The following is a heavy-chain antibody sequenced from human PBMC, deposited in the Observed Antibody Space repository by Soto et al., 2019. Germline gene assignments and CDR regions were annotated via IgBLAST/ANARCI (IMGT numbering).Heavy chain of an antibody. CDR2: IRSKANSYAT. J-gene: IGHJ5*02. CDR3: TILAPGFDP. V-gene: IGHV3-73*01. CDR1: GFTFSGYA. Sequence: GGSLRLSCAASGFTFSGYAMHWVRQASGKGLEWVGRIRSKANSYATAYAASVKGRFTISRDDPKNTAYLQMNSLKTEDTAVYYCTILAPGFDPWGQGTLVTVSS.